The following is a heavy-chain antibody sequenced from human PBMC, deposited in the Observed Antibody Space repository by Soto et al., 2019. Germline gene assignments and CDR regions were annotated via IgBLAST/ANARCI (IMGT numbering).Heavy chain of an antibody. CDR2: INAGNGNT. CDR3: ARGELPPVAYFQH. J-gene: IGHJ1*01. V-gene: IGHV1-3*01. Sequence: QVQLVQSGAEVKKPGASVKVSCKASGYTFTSYAMHWVRQAPGQRLEWMGWINAGNGNTKYSQKFQGRVTITRDTTASTAYMELSSLRSEDTAVYYCARGELPPVAYFQHWGQGTLVTVSS. D-gene: IGHD1-7*01. CDR1: GYTFTSYA.